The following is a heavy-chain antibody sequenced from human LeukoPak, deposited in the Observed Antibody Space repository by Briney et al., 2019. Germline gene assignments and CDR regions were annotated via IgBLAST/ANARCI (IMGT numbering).Heavy chain of an antibody. Sequence: SETLSLTCTVSGGSISSYYWSWIRQPPGKGLEWIGYIYTSGSTNYNPSLKSRVTISVDTSKNQFSLKLSSVTAADTAVYYCARSPDPLYYYDSSGYYYGGEFDYWGQGTLVTVSS. CDR2: IYTSGST. J-gene: IGHJ4*02. CDR3: ARSPDPLYYYDSSGYYYGGEFDY. D-gene: IGHD3-22*01. CDR1: GGSISSYY. V-gene: IGHV4-4*09.